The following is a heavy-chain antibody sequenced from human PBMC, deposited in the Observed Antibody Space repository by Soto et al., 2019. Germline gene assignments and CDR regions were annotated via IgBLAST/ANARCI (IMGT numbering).Heavy chain of an antibody. Sequence: ASVKVSCKASGYTFTYYYIHWVRQAPGQGLEWMGVINPSTGSTNYAQKFQGRVTMTRNTSISTAYMELSSLRSEDTAVYYCARGPLVAVAGSGSRWGQGTLVTVSS. V-gene: IGHV1-46*01. CDR3: ARGPLVAVAGSGSR. D-gene: IGHD6-19*01. CDR1: GYTFTYYY. J-gene: IGHJ4*02. CDR2: INPSTGST.